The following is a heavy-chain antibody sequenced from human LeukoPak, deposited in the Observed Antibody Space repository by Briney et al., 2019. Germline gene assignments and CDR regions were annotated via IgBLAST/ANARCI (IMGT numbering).Heavy chain of an antibody. CDR1: GSTFSSYE. D-gene: IGHD6-13*01. Sequence: GGSLRLSCAASGSTFSSYEMNWVRQAPGKGLEWVSVIYSGGSTYYADSVKGRFTISRDNSKNTLYLQMNSLRAEDTAVYYCARDGIAAFDPWGQGTLVTVSS. V-gene: IGHV3-66*01. CDR2: IYSGGST. J-gene: IGHJ5*02. CDR3: ARDGIAAFDP.